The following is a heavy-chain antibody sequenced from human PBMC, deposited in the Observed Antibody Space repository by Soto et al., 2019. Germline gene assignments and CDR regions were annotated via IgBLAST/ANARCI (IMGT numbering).Heavy chain of an antibody. CDR2: IYHSGST. J-gene: IGHJ6*02. Sequence: SETLSLTCAVSGGSISSSNWWSWVRQPPGKGLEWIGEIYHSGSTNYNPSLKSRVTISVDKSKNQFSLKLSPVTAADTAVYYCARVGAAAGTIADYYYYGMDVWGQGTTVTVS. CDR3: ARVGAAAGTIADYYYYGMDV. D-gene: IGHD6-13*01. CDR1: GGSISSSNW. V-gene: IGHV4-4*02.